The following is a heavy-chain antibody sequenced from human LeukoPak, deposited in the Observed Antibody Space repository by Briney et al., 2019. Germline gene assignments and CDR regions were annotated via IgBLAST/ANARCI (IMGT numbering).Heavy chain of an antibody. V-gene: IGHV3-74*01. D-gene: IGHD6-19*01. CDR1: GFTFSSYW. J-gene: IGHJ4*02. CDR3: ARVTSGWYREYFDY. CDR2: INSDGSST. Sequence: GGSLRLSCAASGFTFSSYWMHWVRQAPGKGLVWVSRINSDGSSTSYADSVKGRFTISRDNAKNTLYLQMNSLRAEDTAVYYCARVTSGWYREYFDYWGQGTLVTVSS.